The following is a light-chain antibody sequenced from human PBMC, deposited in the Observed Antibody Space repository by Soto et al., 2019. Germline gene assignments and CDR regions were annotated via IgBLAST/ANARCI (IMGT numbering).Light chain of an antibody. CDR3: QQSFSPPYT. J-gene: IGKJ2*01. Sequence: IQMPQPPSALSEYVGDRVNITCRASQSLSSSLTLYQQKPGEAPKLLIYETSSLHSGVPSRFSGSGSETDFTLTINSLQPEDFATYYCQQSFSPPYTFGQGTKLEIK. CDR2: ETS. V-gene: IGKV1-39*01. CDR1: QSLSSS.